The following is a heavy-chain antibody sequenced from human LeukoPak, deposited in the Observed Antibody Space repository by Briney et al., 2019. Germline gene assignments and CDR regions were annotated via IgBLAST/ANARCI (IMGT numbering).Heavy chain of an antibody. V-gene: IGHV1-18*01. J-gene: IGHJ4*02. CDR2: ISAYNGNT. CDR3: AREWELLLGSGSYLDY. Sequence: ASVKVSCKASGYTFTSYGISWVRQAPGQGLEWMGWISAYNGNTNYAQKLQGRVTMTTDTSTSTAYMELRSLRSDDTAVYYCAREWELLLGSGSYLDYWGQGTLVTVSS. D-gene: IGHD3-10*01. CDR1: GYTFTSYG.